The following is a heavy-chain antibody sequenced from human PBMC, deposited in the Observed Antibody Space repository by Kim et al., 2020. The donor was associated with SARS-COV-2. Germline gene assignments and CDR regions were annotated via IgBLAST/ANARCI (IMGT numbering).Heavy chain of an antibody. CDR2: IYYSGST. CDR1: GGSVSSGSYY. D-gene: IGHD3-3*01. J-gene: IGHJ3*02. CDR3: ARHEMSDIGVFGVVSWKGAFDS. Sequence: SETLSLTCTVSGGSVSSGSYYWSWIRQPPGKGLEWIGYIYYSGSTNYNPSLKSRVTISVDTSKNQFSLKLSSVTAADTAVYYCARHEMSDIGVFGVVSWKGAFDSWGQGTMVTVSS. V-gene: IGHV4-61*01.